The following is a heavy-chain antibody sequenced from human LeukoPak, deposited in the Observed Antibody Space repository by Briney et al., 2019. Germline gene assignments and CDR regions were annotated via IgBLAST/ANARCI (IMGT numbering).Heavy chain of an antibody. CDR3: ARGTTYYDILTGYYLDY. CDR2: INHSGST. J-gene: IGHJ4*02. CDR1: GGSFSGYY. Sequence: SETLPLTCAVYGGSFSGYYWSWIRQPPGKGLEWIGEINHSGSTNYNPSLKSRVTISVDTSKNQFSLKLSSVTAADTAVYYCARGTTYYDILTGYYLDYWGQGTLVTVSS. V-gene: IGHV4-34*01. D-gene: IGHD3-9*01.